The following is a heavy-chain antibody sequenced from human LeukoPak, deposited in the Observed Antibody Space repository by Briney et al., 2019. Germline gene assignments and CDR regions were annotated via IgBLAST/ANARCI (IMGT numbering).Heavy chain of an antibody. Sequence: SVKVSCKTSGGTFSSDIISWVRQAPGQGLEWMGEIIPIFSTTNYAQKFQGRVTITADKSTSTAYMELSSLRSEDTAMYYCASTLGHYMDVWGKGTTVTVSS. D-gene: IGHD2-15*01. V-gene: IGHV1-69*06. J-gene: IGHJ6*03. CDR1: GGTFSSDI. CDR3: ASTLGHYMDV. CDR2: IIPIFSTT.